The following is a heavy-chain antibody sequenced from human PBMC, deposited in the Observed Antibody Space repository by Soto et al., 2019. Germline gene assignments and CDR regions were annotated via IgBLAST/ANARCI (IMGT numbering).Heavy chain of an antibody. CDR3: AIYTIFGVVTYYFAY. J-gene: IGHJ4*02. CDR1: GGSISSGDYY. Sequence: SETLSLTCTVSGGSISSGDYYWSWIRQPPGKGLEWIGYIYYSGNTYYNPSLESRFTISVDTSKNQFSLKLSSVTAADTAVYYCAIYTIFGVVTYYFAYWGQGTLVTVSS. V-gene: IGHV4-30-4*01. D-gene: IGHD3-3*01. CDR2: IYYSGNT.